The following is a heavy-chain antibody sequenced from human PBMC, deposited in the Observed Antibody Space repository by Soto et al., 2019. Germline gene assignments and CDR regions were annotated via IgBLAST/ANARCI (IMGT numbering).Heavy chain of an antibody. D-gene: IGHD2-15*01. Sequence: PSETLSLTCTVSGGSISPYYWSWIRQPAGKGLEWIGRIYSSGLTYYNPSLKSRVTLSVDTSKNQFSVRLNSVTASDTAVYYCAPLSVSLSGPYGIHVWGQGTTVTVSS. CDR2: IYSSGLT. V-gene: IGHV4-4*07. CDR3: APLSVSLSGPYGIHV. CDR1: GGSISPYY. J-gene: IGHJ6*02.